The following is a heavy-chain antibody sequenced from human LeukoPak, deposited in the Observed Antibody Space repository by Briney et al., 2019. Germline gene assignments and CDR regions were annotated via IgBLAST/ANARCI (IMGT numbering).Heavy chain of an antibody. Sequence: SQTLSLTCAVSGGSISSGGYSWNWIRQPPGKGLEWIGYIYHSESTYFNPSLKSRVTISVDTSKNQFSLKLSSVTAADTAVYYCARSGRIAVAGYWYFDLWGRGTLVTVSS. CDR1: GGSISSGGYS. CDR2: IYHSEST. CDR3: ARSGRIAVAGYWYFDL. V-gene: IGHV4-30-2*01. D-gene: IGHD6-19*01. J-gene: IGHJ2*01.